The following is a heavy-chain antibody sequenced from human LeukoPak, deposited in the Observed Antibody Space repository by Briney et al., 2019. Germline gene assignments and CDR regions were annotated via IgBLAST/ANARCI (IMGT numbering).Heavy chain of an antibody. D-gene: IGHD1-26*01. V-gene: IGHV3-9*01. CDR2: TSWNSGSI. CDR1: GFTFDDYA. CDR3: AKEWESDAFDI. Sequence: GRSLRLSCAAFGFTFDDYAMHWVRQAPGKGLEWVSGTSWNSGSIGYADSVKGRFTISRDNAKNSLYLQMNSLRAEDTALYYCAKEWESDAFDIWGQGTMVTVSS. J-gene: IGHJ3*02.